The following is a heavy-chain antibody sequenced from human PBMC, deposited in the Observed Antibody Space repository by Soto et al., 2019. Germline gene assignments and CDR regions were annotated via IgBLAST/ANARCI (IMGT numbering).Heavy chain of an antibody. CDR3: ASYSSGWYNGGY. Sequence: GASVKVSCKASGYTFTSYDINWVRQATGQGLEWMGWMNPNSGNTGYAQKFQGRVTMTRNTSISTAYMELSSLRSEDTAVYYCASYSSGWYNGGYWGQGTLVTVSS. V-gene: IGHV1-8*01. CDR2: MNPNSGNT. CDR1: GYTFTSYD. J-gene: IGHJ4*02. D-gene: IGHD6-19*01.